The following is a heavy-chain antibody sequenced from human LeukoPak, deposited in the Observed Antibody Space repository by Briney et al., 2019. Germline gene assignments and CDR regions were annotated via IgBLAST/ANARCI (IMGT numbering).Heavy chain of an antibody. D-gene: IGHD2-21*02. CDR3: ASELAHCVGDCLKN. CDR2: INADGSLI. J-gene: IGHJ4*02. CDR1: GFTFSNFY. Sequence: GGSLRLSCAASGFTFSNFYLHWVRQAPGKGLVWVSRINADGSLINYADSVKGRFTVFRDNAESTLYLQMNSLRAEDTAVYYCASELAHCVGDCLKNWGQGTRSPSPQ. V-gene: IGHV3-74*01.